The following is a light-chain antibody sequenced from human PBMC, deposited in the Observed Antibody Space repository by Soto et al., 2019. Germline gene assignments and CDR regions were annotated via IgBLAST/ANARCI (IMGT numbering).Light chain of an antibody. V-gene: IGKV1-5*03. CDR1: QSIGQW. J-gene: IGKJ1*01. CDR2: KAS. CDR3: QQYNPYPWT. Sequence: DIQMTQSPSTLSASVGDRVTITCRASQSIGQWLAWYQQRPGKAPNLLIYKASTLEIGVPSRFSGSGSGTDFTLTNTSLQPDYFATSYCQQYNPYPWTFGQGTKVEIK.